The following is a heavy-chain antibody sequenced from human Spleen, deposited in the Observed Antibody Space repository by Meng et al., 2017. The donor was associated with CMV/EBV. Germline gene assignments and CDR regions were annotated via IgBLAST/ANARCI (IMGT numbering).Heavy chain of an antibody. CDR2: ISSSGSTI. CDR3: VRMDSSSPPYYYGMDI. Sequence: GESLKISCAASGFTFSDYYMSWIRQAPGKGLEWVSYISSSGSTIYYADSVKGRFTISRDNAKNSLYLQMNSLRAEDTAVYYCVRMDSSSPPYYYGMDIWGQGTTVTVSS. CDR1: GFTFSDYY. V-gene: IGHV3-11*04. D-gene: IGHD6-6*01. J-gene: IGHJ6*02.